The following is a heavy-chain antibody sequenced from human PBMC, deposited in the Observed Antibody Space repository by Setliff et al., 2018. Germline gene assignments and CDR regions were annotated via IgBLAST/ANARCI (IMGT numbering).Heavy chain of an antibody. V-gene: IGHV3-48*01. CDR3: ARVGIFGGGYFDF. Sequence: GGSLRLSCATSGFAFSGYGMHWVRQAPGKWLEWVAYISATSNTIYYADSVKGRLTISRDSAKNSLYLQMNSLRPEDTAVYYCARVGIFGGGYFDFWGQGTLVTVSS. D-gene: IGHD3-3*01. CDR2: ISATSNTI. CDR1: GFAFSGYG. J-gene: IGHJ4*02.